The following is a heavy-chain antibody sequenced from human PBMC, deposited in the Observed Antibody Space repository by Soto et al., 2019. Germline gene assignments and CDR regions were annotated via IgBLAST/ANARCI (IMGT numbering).Heavy chain of an antibody. D-gene: IGHD7-27*01. Sequence: SEPLSLPCTVCGGSIRSYRWSWIRQPAGKGLEWIGRLNNYGNTHYNPSPKSRVTPSVDTSRNQFFLTLRSVTAADSAVYHCGREGGEGSEYEDSWGQGTPVAVSS. J-gene: IGHJ5*02. CDR3: GREGGEGSEYEDS. CDR1: GGSIRSYR. V-gene: IGHV4-4*07. CDR2: LNNYGNT.